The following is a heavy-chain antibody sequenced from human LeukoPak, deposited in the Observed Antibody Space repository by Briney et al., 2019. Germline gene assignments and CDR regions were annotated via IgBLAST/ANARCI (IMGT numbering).Heavy chain of an antibody. CDR1: GYSFTSYW. CDR2: IYPGDSDT. J-gene: IGHJ4*02. V-gene: IGHV5-51*01. CDR3: ARHMPIGYYYDSSGYFDY. Sequence: GESLKISCKGSGYSFTSYWIGWVRQMPGKGLKWMGIIYPGDSDTRYGPSFQGQVTISADKSISTAYLQWSSLKASDTAMYYCARHMPIGYYYDSSGYFDYWGQGTLVTVSS. D-gene: IGHD3-22*01.